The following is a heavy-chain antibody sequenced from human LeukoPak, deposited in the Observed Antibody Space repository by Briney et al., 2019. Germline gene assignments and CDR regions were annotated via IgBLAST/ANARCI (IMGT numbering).Heavy chain of an antibody. CDR3: AKDVGSPLDY. Sequence: GGSLRLSCAASGFTFRNYAMIWVRQAPERGLEWVSAIHGSGGGTFYADSVKGRFTISRDNSKNTVYLDMNSLRAEDTAVYYCAKDVGSPLDYWGQGTLVTVSS. J-gene: IGHJ4*02. CDR2: IHGSGGGT. CDR1: GFTFRNYA. D-gene: IGHD3-10*01. V-gene: IGHV3-23*01.